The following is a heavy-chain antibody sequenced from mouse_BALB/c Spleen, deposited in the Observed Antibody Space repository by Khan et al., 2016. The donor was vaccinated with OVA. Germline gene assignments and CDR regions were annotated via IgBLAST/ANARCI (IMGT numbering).Heavy chain of an antibody. J-gene: IGHJ1*01. D-gene: IGHD1-1*01. CDR2: ISYSGST. V-gene: IGHV3-2*02. CDR3: ARGYYCGQWYFDV. Sequence: EVQLQESGPGLVKPSQSLSLTCTVTGYSITSDYAWNWIRQFPGNKLEWMAYISYSGSTSSNPSLNSRISITRDTSKNQFFLQLNSVTTEDTATYYCARGYYCGQWYFDVWGAGTTVTVSS. CDR1: GYSITSDYA.